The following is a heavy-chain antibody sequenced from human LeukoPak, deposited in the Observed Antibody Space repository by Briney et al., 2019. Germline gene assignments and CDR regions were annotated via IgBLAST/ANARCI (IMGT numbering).Heavy chain of an antibody. J-gene: IGHJ4*02. Sequence: PSETLSLTCTVSGGSISSYYWSWIRQPAGKGLEWIGRIYTSGSTNYNPSLKSRVTISVDTSKNQFSLKLSSVTAADTAVYYCATPSESGSYFPFDYWGQGTLVTVSS. CDR1: GGSISSYY. V-gene: IGHV4-4*07. CDR2: IYTSGST. D-gene: IGHD1-26*01. CDR3: ATPSESGSYFPFDY.